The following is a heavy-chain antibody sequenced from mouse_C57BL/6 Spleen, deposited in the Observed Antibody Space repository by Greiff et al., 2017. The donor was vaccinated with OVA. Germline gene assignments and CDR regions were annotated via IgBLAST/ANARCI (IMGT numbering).Heavy chain of an antibody. D-gene: IGHD1-1*01. J-gene: IGHJ1*03. CDR1: GFSLTSYG. Sequence: QVQLQQSGPGLVQPSQSLSITCTVSGFSLTSYGVHWVRQSPVKGLEWLGVIWRGGSTDYNVAFMSRLSITKDNSKSQVIFKMNSLRADDTAIYYCAKKDYYGSSYMHWYFDGWGTGATVTVSS. CDR3: AKKDYYGSSYMHWYFDG. V-gene: IGHV2-5*01. CDR2: IWRGGST.